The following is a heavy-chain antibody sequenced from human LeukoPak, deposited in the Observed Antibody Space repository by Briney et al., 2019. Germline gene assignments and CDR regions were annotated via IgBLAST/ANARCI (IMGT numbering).Heavy chain of an antibody. CDR1: GFTFSSYS. D-gene: IGHD2-15*01. CDR3: ARDRVDCSGGSCYSGYYYYYMDV. V-gene: IGHV3-21*01. J-gene: IGHJ6*03. Sequence: GGSLRLSCAASGFTFSSYSMNWVRQAPGKGLEWVSSISSSSSYIYYADSVKGRFTISRDNAKNSLYLQMNSLRAEDTAVYYCARDRVDCSGGSCYSGYYYYYMDVWGKGTTVTVSS. CDR2: ISSSSSYI.